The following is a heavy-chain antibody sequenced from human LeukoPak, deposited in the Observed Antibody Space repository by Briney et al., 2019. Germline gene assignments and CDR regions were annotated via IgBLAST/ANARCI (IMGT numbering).Heavy chain of an antibody. J-gene: IGHJ1*01. CDR3: ARDLGVSYGWLVHGTGYFQH. D-gene: IGHD6-19*01. V-gene: IGHV1-69*06. CDR1: GGTFSNYA. Sequence: SVKVSCKASGGTFSNYAISWVRQAPGQGLEWMGGIIPIFGTANYAQKFRGRVTITADKSTRTAYMELSSLRSEDTAVYYCARDLGVSYGWLVHGTGYFQHWGQGTLVTVSS. CDR2: IIPIFGTA.